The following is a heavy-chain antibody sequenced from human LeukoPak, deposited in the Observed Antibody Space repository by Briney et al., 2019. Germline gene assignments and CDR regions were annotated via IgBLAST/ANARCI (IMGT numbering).Heavy chain of an antibody. V-gene: IGHV1-2*04. D-gene: IGHD5-12*01. CDR2: INPNSGGT. J-gene: IGHJ4*02. CDR3: ARDHRYKFARIVATIIFDY. CDR1: GYTFTGYC. Sequence: ASVKVSCKASGYTFTGYCMHWVRQAPGQGLEWMGWINPNSGGTNYAQKFQGWVTMTRDTSISTAYMELSRLRSDDTAVYYCARDHRYKFARIVATIIFDYWGQGTLVTVSS.